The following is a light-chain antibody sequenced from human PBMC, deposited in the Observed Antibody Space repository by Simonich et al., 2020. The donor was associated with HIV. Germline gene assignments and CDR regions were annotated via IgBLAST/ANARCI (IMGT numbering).Light chain of an antibody. V-gene: IGLV2-14*01. CDR2: DVS. CDR1: SSDVGGYNY. CDR3: SSYRSSGTLV. J-gene: IGLJ3*02. Sequence: QSALTQPASVSGSPGQSITFSCTGTSSDVGGYNYVSWYQQHPGKAPKLMLFDVSKRPSGISNRFSGSKAGNTASLTISGLQAEDEADYYCSSYRSSGTLVFGGRTKLTVL.